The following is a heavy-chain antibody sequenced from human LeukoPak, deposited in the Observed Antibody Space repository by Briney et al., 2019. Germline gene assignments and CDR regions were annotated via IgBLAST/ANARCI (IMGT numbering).Heavy chain of an antibody. V-gene: IGHV4-31*02. Sequence: RHHHRHRLFSIDSIYSSGSTYYNPSPKSRVTISVPTSKNQFSLKLSSVTAADTAVYYCARGSVTGNYYYYYMDVWGKGTTVTVSS. CDR2: IYSSGST. D-gene: IGHD1-20*01. CDR3: ARGSVTGNYYYYYMDV. J-gene: IGHJ6*03.